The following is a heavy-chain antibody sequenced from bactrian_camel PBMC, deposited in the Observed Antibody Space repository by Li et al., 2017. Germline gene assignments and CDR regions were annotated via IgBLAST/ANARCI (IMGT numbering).Heavy chain of an antibody. Sequence: DVQLVESGGGLVQPGGSLRLSCAASGFGFSGYGMSWVRQAPGKGLEWVSTIASDGNAYYADSVKGRFTISRDNAKNTVYLQLSSLKTEEMAMYYCTKSGGRSYASGYNFWGQGTQVTVS. CDR3: TKSGGRSYASGYNF. V-gene: IGHV3S10*01. D-gene: IGHD1*01. CDR2: IASDGNA. CDR1: GFGFSGYG. J-gene: IGHJ4*01.